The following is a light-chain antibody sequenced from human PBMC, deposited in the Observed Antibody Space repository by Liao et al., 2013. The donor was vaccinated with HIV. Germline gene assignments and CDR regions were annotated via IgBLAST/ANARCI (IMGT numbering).Light chain of an antibody. V-gene: IGLV3-1*01. CDR1: KLGEKY. CDR2: QDS. J-gene: IGLJ1*01. CDR3: QAWDSSTGV. Sequence: SYEVTQPPSVSVSPGQTASITCSGDKLGEKYACWYQQKPGQSPVLVIYQDSKRPAGTPERFSGSNSGNTATLTISGTQDVDEADYYCQAWDSSTGVFGTGTKVTVL.